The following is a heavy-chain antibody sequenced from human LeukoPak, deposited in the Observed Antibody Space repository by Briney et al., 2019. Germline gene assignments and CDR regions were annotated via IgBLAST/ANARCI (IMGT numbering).Heavy chain of an antibody. Sequence: SETLSLTCAVYGGSFSGYYWSWIRQPPGKGLEWIGEINHSGSTNYNLSLKSRVTISVDTSKNQFSLKLSSVTAADTAVYYCAVSAAGLFDPWGQGTLVTVSS. J-gene: IGHJ5*02. CDR1: GGSFSGYY. D-gene: IGHD6-13*01. CDR3: AVSAAGLFDP. CDR2: INHSGST. V-gene: IGHV4-34*01.